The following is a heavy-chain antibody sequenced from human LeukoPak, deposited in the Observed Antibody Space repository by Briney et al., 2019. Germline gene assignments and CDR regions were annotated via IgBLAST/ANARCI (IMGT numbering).Heavy chain of an antibody. Sequence: GGSLRLSCAASGFTSSSYSMNWVRQAPGKGLEWVSSISSSSSYIYYADSVRGRFTISRDNAKNSLYLQMNSLRAEDTAVYYCADENYYGSGSFYYWGQGTLVTVSS. D-gene: IGHD3-10*01. J-gene: IGHJ4*02. CDR1: GFTSSSYS. CDR3: ADENYYGSGSFYY. V-gene: IGHV3-21*01. CDR2: ISSSSSYI.